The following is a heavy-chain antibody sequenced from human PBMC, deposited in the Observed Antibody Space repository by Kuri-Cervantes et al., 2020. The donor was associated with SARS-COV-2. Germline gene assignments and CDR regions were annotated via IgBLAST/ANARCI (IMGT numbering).Heavy chain of an antibody. CDR2: INHSGST. J-gene: IGHJ2*01. CDR1: GGSFSGFY. D-gene: IGHD4-17*01. CDR3: ARVDGDYVDWYFDL. Sequence: AGSLSLSCAVYGGSFSGFYWSWIRQPPGKGLEWIGEINHSGSTNYNPSLKSRVTISVDTSKNQFSPKLSSVTAADTAVYYCARVDGDYVDWYFDLWGRGTLVTVSS. V-gene: IGHV4-34*01.